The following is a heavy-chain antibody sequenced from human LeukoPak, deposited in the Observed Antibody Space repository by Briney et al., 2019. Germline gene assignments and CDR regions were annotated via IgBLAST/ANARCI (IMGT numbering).Heavy chain of an antibody. J-gene: IGHJ3*01. CDR1: GFRFNLYA. Sequence: QPGRSLRLSCTASGFRFNLYAMTWVRQAPGKGLEWVSTIDDPSTKYHADSVKGRFTISRDDSKSTLFLQMNSLRVDDTALYFCAKDAISGNSRYDFFDVWGQGTMVIVSS. CDR3: AKDAISGNSRYDFFDV. CDR2: IDDPSTK. D-gene: IGHD3-9*01. V-gene: IGHV3-23*01.